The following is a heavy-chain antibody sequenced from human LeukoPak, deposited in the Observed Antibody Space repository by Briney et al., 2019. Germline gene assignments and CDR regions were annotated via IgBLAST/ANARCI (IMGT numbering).Heavy chain of an antibody. J-gene: IGHJ3*02. V-gene: IGHV1-8*01. CDR3: GSRRKGRAYDI. Sequence: GASINDSLKASGYTFAHYVINGLRQTTAQGREWMGGMSHNTGNTGYGHKFQGRSTITRNTSISTAYIELSSLTSDDTAVYFCGSRRKGRAYDIWGQGTMVTVSS. CDR1: GYTFAHYV. CDR2: MSHNTGNT.